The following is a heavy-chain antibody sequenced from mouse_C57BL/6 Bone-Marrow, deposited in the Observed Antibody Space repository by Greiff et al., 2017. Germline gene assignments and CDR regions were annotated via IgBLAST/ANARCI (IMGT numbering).Heavy chain of an antibody. V-gene: IGHV1-82*01. D-gene: IGHD4-1*01. Sequence: QVQLQQSGPELVKPGASVKISCKASGYAFSSSWMNWVKQRPGKGLEWIGRFYPGDGDTNYNGKFKGKATLTADKSSSTAYMQLSSLTSEDSAVYFCASITGDFDYWGQGTTLTVSS. CDR2: FYPGDGDT. CDR3: ASITGDFDY. J-gene: IGHJ2*01. CDR1: GYAFSSSW.